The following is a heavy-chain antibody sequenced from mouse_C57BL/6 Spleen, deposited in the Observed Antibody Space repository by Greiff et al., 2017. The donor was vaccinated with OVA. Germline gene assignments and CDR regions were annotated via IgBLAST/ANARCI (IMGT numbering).Heavy chain of an antibody. D-gene: IGHD2-5*01. Sequence: QVQLQQPGTELVKPGASVKLSCKASGYTFTSYWMHWVKQRPGQGLEWIGNINPSNGGTNYNEKFKSKATLTVAKSSSTAYMQLSSLTSEDSAVYYCARSGSNYPYYYAMDYWGQGTSVTVSS. V-gene: IGHV1-53*01. CDR1: GYTFTSYW. CDR3: ARSGSNYPYYYAMDY. CDR2: INPSNGGT. J-gene: IGHJ4*01.